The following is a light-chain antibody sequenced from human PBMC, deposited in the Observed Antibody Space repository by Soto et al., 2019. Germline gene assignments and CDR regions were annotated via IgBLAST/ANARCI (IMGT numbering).Light chain of an antibody. CDR2: AAS. CDR3: QQANSFPLT. J-gene: IGKJ4*01. Sequence: DIQMTQSPSSVSASVGDRVTITCRASQGISSLLAWYQQKPGKAPKLLIYAASSLQSGVPSRFRCSASVTGFTLTISSLQTEDFSTYYCQQANSFPLTFGGGTKVDIK. V-gene: IGKV1-12*01. CDR1: QGISSL.